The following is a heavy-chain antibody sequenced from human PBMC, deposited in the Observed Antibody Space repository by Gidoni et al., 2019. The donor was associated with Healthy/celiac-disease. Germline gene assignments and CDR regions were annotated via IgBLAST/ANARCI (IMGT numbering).Heavy chain of an antibody. CDR1: GFTFSSYS. V-gene: IGHV3-21*01. CDR2: ISSSSSYR. Sequence: EVQLVESGGGLVKPGGSLRLSCAASGFTFSSYSMNWVRQDPGKGLEWVSSISSSSSYRYYADSVKGRFTISRDNAKNALYLQMNSLRAEDTAVYYCARSLEAVAGTSDAFDIWGQGTMVTVSS. D-gene: IGHD6-19*01. J-gene: IGHJ3*02. CDR3: ARSLEAVAGTSDAFDI.